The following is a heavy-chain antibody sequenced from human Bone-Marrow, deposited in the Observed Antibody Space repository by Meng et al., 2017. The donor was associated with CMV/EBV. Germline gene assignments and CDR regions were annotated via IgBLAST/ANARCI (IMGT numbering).Heavy chain of an antibody. CDR1: GASVSSDDYH. D-gene: IGHD6-13*01. CDR3: ARLSWGLRGY. V-gene: IGHV4-61*08. J-gene: IGHJ4*02. Sequence: SETLSLTCTVYGASVSSDDYHWSWIRQPPGKELEWIGQIYNTGRDTFNPSLQSRVTISADTSKNQFSLRLRSVTTADTAVYYCARLSWGLRGYWGRGTLVTVSS. CDR2: IYNTGRD.